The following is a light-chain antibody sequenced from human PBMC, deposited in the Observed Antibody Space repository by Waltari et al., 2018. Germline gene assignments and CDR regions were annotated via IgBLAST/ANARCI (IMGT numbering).Light chain of an antibody. CDR2: EAS. V-gene: IGKV2-29*03. CDR1: RSLLDDNGKSY. CDR3: MQGKNLRA. Sequence: EIVMTQTPLSQSVTPGQSASISCKSSRSLLDDNGKSYLFWYLQKPGQSPQLLIYEASSRFSGVPDRFSGSGSGTDFTLKISRVEAEDVGVYYCMQGKNLRAFGQGTKVEI. J-gene: IGKJ1*01.